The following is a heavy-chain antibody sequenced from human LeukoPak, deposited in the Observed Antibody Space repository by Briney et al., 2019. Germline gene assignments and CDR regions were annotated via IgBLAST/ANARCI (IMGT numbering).Heavy chain of an antibody. Sequence: SETLSLTCTVSGGSISSSSYYWGWIRQPPGKGLEWIGSIYYRGSTYYNPSLKSRVTISVDTSKNQFSLKLSSVTAADTAVYYCASRDYGGGFDYWGQGTLVTVSS. V-gene: IGHV4-39*01. CDR1: GGSISSSSYY. CDR3: ASRDYGGGFDY. J-gene: IGHJ4*02. CDR2: IYYRGST. D-gene: IGHD4-23*01.